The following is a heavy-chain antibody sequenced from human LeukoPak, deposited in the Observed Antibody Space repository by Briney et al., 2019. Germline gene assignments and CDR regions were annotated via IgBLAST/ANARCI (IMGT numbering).Heavy chain of an antibody. V-gene: IGHV1-2*02. J-gene: IGHJ3*02. D-gene: IGHD1-7*01. CDR2: INPNSGGT. Sequence: ASVKVSCKASGYTFTGYYMHWVRQAPGQGLEWMGWINPNSGGTNYAQKFQGRATMTRDTSISTAYMELSRLRSDDTAVYYCARVSQLYLRGHAFDIWGQGTMVTVSS. CDR1: GYTFTGYY. CDR3: ARVSQLYLRGHAFDI.